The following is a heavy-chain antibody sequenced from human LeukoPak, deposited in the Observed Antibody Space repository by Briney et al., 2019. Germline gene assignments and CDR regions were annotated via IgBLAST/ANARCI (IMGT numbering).Heavy chain of an antibody. CDR1: GFTFSIYA. D-gene: IGHD2-21*01. CDR3: AREVLFRFDY. CDR2: ISYDGSNR. J-gene: IGHJ4*02. V-gene: IGHV3-30*04. Sequence: PGRSLRLSCAASGFTFSIYAMHWVRQAPGKGLEWVAVISYDGSNRYYADSVKGRFTVSRDNSKNTLYLQMNSLRAEDTAVYYCAREVLFRFDYWGQGTLVTVSS.